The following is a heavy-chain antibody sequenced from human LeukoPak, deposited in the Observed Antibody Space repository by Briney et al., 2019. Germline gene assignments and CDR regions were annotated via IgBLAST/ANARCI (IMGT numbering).Heavy chain of an antibody. CDR1: GFIFSSYN. V-gene: IGHV3-21*01. CDR3: AKIWFGDPKGAFDI. CDR2: ISSSSSYI. D-gene: IGHD3-10*01. J-gene: IGHJ3*02. Sequence: GGSLRLSCAASGFIFSSYNMNWDRQAPGKGLEWISSISSSSSYISYADSVKGRFTISRDNAKNSLYLQMNSLRAEDTAVYFCAKIWFGDPKGAFDIWGQGTMVTVSS.